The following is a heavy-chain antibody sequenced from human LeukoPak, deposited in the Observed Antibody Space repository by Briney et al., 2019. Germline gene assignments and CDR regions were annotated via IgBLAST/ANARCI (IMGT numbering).Heavy chain of an antibody. CDR1: GSRFTSYW. CDR3: ARQTSPPTRRLILAAAAGY. V-gene: IGHV5-51*01. D-gene: IGHD6-13*01. J-gene: IGHJ4*02. CDR2: IYPGDSDT. Sequence: GESLQISCKGSGSRFTSYWIGWARQMPGKGLEWMVIIYPGDSDTRYSPSFQGHVTISADKSISTAYLQWSSLKASDTAMYYCARQTSPPTRRLILAAAAGYWGQGTLVTVSS.